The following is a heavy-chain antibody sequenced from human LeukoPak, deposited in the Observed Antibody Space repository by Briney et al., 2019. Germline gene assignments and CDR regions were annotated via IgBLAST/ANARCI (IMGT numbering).Heavy chain of an antibody. CDR2: IYYSGST. J-gene: IGHJ4*02. D-gene: IGHD3-22*01. Sequence: SETLSLTCAVYGGSFSGYYWSWIRQPPGKGLEWIGYIYYSGSTNYNPSLKSRVTISVDTSKNQFSLKLSSVTAADTAVYYCASGHYDSSGYVDDYWGQGTLVTVSS. CDR3: ASGHYDSSGYVDDY. CDR1: GGSFSGYY. V-gene: IGHV4-59*01.